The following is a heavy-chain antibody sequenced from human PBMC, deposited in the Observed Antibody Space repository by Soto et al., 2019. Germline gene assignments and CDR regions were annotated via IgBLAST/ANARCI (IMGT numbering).Heavy chain of an antibody. CDR3: ARDDILCSGGSCYGVPMEV. CDR2: IQSGGTT. D-gene: IGHD2-15*01. V-gene: IGHV3-66*01. Sequence: EVQLVESGGGLVQPGGSLRLSCAASGFTVSSKYMSWVRQAPGKGLEWVSLIQSGGTTYSADSAKGRFTISRDSSKKMLHLQLDSQRAEDTAVYYCARDDILCSGGSCYGVPMEVWGKGTTVTVSS. CDR1: GFTVSSKY. J-gene: IGHJ6*03.